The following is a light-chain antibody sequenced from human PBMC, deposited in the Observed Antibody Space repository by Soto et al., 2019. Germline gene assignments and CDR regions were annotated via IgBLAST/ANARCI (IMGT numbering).Light chain of an antibody. J-gene: IGLJ2*01. CDR3: SSYAGSNTFI. Sequence: QSALTQPPSASGSPGQSVTISCTGTSSDVGGYNYVSWYQPYPGKAPKLMIYEVSKGPSGVPDRFSGSKSGNTASLTVSGLQSEDEADYYCSSYAGSNTFIFGGGTKLTFL. CDR1: SSDVGGYNY. CDR2: EVS. V-gene: IGLV2-8*01.